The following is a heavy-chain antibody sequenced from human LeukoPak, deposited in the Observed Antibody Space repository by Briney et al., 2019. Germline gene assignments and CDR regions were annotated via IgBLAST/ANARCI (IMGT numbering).Heavy chain of an antibody. Sequence: ASVKVSCKASGYTFTSYDINWVRQATGQGLEWMGWMNPNSGNTGYAQKFQGRVTMTRNTSISTAYMELSSLRSEDTAVYYCARMFIAAAGTHRYYYGMDVWGQGTTVTVSS. CDR1: GYTFTSYD. J-gene: IGHJ6*02. CDR2: MNPNSGNT. V-gene: IGHV1-8*01. D-gene: IGHD6-13*01. CDR3: ARMFIAAAGTHRYYYGMDV.